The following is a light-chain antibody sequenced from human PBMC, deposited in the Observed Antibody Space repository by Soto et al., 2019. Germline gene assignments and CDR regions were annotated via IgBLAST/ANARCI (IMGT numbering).Light chain of an antibody. Sequence: QSALTQPRSVSGSPGQSVTISCTGTSSDVGGYNYVSWYQQHPGKAPKLMIYDVSKRPSGVPDRFSGSKSGNTASLTISGLQAEDEDDYYCCSYAGSYTYVFGTGTKVNVL. CDR2: DVS. CDR1: SSDVGGYNY. J-gene: IGLJ1*01. V-gene: IGLV2-11*01. CDR3: CSYAGSYTYV.